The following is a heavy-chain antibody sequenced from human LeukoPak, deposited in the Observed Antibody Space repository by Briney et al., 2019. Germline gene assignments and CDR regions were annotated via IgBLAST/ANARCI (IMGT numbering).Heavy chain of an antibody. Sequence: GGSLRLSCAASGLTFSSYWMHWVRQAPGKGLVWVSRINSDGSSTSYADSVKGRFTISRDNAKNTLYLQMNSLRAEDTAVYYCARDQWIYEWELLPFDYWGQGTLVTVSS. D-gene: IGHD1-26*01. CDR1: GLTFSSYW. V-gene: IGHV3-74*01. CDR2: INSDGSST. J-gene: IGHJ4*02. CDR3: ARDQWIYEWELLPFDY.